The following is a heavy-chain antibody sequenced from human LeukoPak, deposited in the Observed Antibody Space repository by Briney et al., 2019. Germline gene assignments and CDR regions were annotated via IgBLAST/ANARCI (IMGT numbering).Heavy chain of an antibody. J-gene: IGHJ4*02. Sequence: GGSLRLSCAASGFTFSSYWMSWVRQAPGKGLEWVANIKQDGSEKYYVDSVKGRFTISRDNAKNSLYLQMNSLRAEDTAVYYCARVFRSCTNGVCYKPFGYWGQGTLVTVSS. D-gene: IGHD2-8*01. CDR3: ARVFRSCTNGVCYKPFGY. CDR1: GFTFSSYW. V-gene: IGHV3-7*03. CDR2: IKQDGSEK.